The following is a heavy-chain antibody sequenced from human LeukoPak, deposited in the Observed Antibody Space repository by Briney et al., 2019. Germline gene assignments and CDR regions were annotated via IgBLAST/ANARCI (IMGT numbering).Heavy chain of an antibody. CDR1: GYTFTSYY. Sequence: GASVKVSCKASGYTFTSYYMHWVRQAPGQGLEWMGIINPSGGSTSYAQKFQGRVTMTRDTSTSTVYMELSSLRSEDTAVYYCAREGGHGGTRSYDAFDIWGQGTMVTVSS. CDR2: INPSGGST. V-gene: IGHV1-46*03. CDR3: AREGGHGGTRSYDAFDI. J-gene: IGHJ3*02. D-gene: IGHD4-23*01.